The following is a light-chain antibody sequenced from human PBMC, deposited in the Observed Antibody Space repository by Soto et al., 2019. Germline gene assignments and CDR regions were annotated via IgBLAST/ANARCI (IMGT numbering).Light chain of an antibody. CDR3: QQYAKAPRR. CDR1: QSISDNY. Sequence: EIVLTQTLGSLSLTAGKRATLSCRASQSISDNYLAWYQQKPGQAPRLVVYGASSRATGVPDRFSASESGAGIRLTFAVPESQQNRVYDRQQYAKAPRRIGQGTKVDI. V-gene: IGKV3-20*01. J-gene: IGKJ1*01. CDR2: GAS.